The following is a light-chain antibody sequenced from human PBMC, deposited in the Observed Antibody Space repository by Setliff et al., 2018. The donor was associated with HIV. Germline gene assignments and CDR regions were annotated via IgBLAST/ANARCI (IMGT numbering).Light chain of an antibody. CDR1: NSDIGTYDL. CDR3: SSYTGSDTFDV. Sequence: QSVLAQPASVSGSPGQAITISCTGNNSDIGTYDLVSWYQQHPGRAPQLTIFEVKRRPSGVSNRFSGSKSGNTASLIISGLQAEDEATYFCSSYTGSDTFDVFGTGTKVTVL. J-gene: IGLJ1*01. CDR2: EVK. V-gene: IGLV2-23*02.